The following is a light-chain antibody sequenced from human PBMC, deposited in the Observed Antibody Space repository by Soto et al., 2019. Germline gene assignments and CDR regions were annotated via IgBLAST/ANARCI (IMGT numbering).Light chain of an antibody. J-gene: IGKJ2*01. CDR2: GAS. CDR1: QSVSSSY. V-gene: IGKV3-20*01. Sequence: EIVLTQSPGTLSLSPGERATLSCRASQSVSSSYFAWYHQTPGQAPRLLIYGASSRATGLPDRFSGSGSAADFTIPTSSLEPEDYAVYYCQQYGSSRMYTFGQGTKLEIK. CDR3: QQYGSSRMYT.